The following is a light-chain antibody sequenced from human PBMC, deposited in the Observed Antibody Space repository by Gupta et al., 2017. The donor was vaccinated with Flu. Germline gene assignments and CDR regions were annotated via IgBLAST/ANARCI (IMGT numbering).Light chain of an antibody. CDR1: QSSSSY. CDR3: QQSYRTPLT. Sequence: PSSLSASVGYRVTITCRASQSSSSYLNWYQQKPGKAPKLLIYAASSLQSGVPSRFSGSGSGTDFTLTISSLQPEDFATYYCQQSYRTPLTFGGGTKVEIK. CDR2: AAS. J-gene: IGKJ4*01. V-gene: IGKV1-39*01.